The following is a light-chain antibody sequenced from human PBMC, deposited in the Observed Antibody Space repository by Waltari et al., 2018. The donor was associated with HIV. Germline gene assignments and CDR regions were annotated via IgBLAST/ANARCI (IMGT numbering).Light chain of an antibody. CDR2: GKH. Sequence: QSVLTQPPSTSGTPGQRVTISCSGSSSNIGSNTVSWFQQLPGKAPKVLIYGKHQRPSGVPDRFSGSKSGTSASLAIGGLQSEDEADYYCASWDDSLNGPVFGGGTTLTVL. J-gene: IGLJ2*01. CDR1: SSNIGSNT. CDR3: ASWDDSLNGPV. V-gene: IGLV1-44*01.